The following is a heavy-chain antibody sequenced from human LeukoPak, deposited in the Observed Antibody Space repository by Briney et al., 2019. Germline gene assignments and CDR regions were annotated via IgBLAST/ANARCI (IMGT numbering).Heavy chain of an antibody. CDR2: IKSKTDGGTT. V-gene: IGHV3-15*01. CDR3: TSGY. CDR1: GFTFSNAW. Sequence: GGTLRLSCAASGFTFSNAWMSWVRPAPGKGLEWVVRIKSKTDGGTTDYAAPVKGRFTISRDDSKNTLYLQMNNLKTEDTAVYYCTSGYWGQGTLVTVSS. D-gene: IGHD3-3*01. J-gene: IGHJ4*02.